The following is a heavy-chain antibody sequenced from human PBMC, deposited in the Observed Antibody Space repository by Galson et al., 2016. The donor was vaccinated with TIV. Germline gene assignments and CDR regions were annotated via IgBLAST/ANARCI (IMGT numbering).Heavy chain of an antibody. Sequence: CKASGYTFTRYTMNWVRQAPGQGLEWMGWINSNTGNPTYAQGFTGRFVFSLDTSVTTAYLQISSLKAEDTAVYYCARAEIYDFWSGFPGGPYGMDVWGQGTTVTVSS. J-gene: IGHJ6*02. V-gene: IGHV7-4-1*02. CDR1: GYTFTRYT. CDR2: INSNTGNP. D-gene: IGHD3-3*01. CDR3: ARAEIYDFWSGFPGGPYGMDV.